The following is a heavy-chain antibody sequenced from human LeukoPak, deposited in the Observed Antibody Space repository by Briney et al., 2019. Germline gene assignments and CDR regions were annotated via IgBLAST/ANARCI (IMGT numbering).Heavy chain of an antibody. V-gene: IGHV4-59*11. CDR2: MLDTVTT. CDR3: ATIKRGNIFGYFDF. J-gene: IGHJ4*02. D-gene: IGHD5-18*01. CDR1: GASMNTHY. Sequence: SETLSLTCAVSGASMNTHYWSWIRQPPGGGREWIRYMLDTVTTKDNPSLKSRFTLSADTSKNQFSLRLTSVTAADTAVYYCATIKRGNIFGYFDFWGQGIPVTVSS.